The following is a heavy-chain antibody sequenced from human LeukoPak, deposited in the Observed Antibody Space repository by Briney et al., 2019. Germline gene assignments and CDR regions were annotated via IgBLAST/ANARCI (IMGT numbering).Heavy chain of an antibody. CDR1: GGSISSYY. J-gene: IGHJ3*02. CDR2: IYYSGSA. CDR3: ARHNYDDYVFDI. Sequence: SETLSLTCTVSGGSISSYYWSWIRQPPGKGLEWIGYIYYSGSASYNPSLKSRVTMSVDTSKQFSLSLSSVTAADTAVYYCARHNYDDYVFDIWGQGTKVTVSS. D-gene: IGHD4-17*01. V-gene: IGHV4-59*08.